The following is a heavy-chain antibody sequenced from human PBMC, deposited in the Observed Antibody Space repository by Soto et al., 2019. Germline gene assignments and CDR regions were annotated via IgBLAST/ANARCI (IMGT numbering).Heavy chain of an antibody. J-gene: IGHJ4*02. V-gene: IGHV1-2*02. Sequence: QVQLVQSGAEVKKPGGSLNVSCKASGYTFTDYYMHWVRQSPGQGLEWMGWIHPNSGVTKFPQKFQGRVILTRDASISTVYMELSRLTSDDTARYYCARAGLTTLELATTYWGQGTLVTVSS. D-gene: IGHD5-12*01. CDR3: ARAGLTTLELATTY. CDR2: IHPNSGVT. CDR1: GYTFTDYY.